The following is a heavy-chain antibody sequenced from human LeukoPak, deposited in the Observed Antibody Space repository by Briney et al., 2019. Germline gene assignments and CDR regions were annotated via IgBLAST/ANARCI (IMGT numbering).Heavy chain of an antibody. D-gene: IGHD3-10*01. CDR3: ARVAVWGVILDYLQY. J-gene: IGHJ4*02. CDR2: ISSSSSTI. Sequence: PGGSLRLSCAASGFTFSNYIMNWVRQGPGKGLEWVSYISSSSSTIYYADSVKGRFTISRDNAKNSLYLQMNSLRAEDTAVYYCARVAVWGVILDYLQYWSQGALVTVSS. V-gene: IGHV3-48*01. CDR1: GFTFSNYI.